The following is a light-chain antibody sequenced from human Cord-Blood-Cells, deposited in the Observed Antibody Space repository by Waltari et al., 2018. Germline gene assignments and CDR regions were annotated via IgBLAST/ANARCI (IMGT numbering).Light chain of an antibody. CDR2: DVS. CDR1: RSDVGGYKY. Sequence: SDLPQPASVSGSPEQSTTISCPGTRSDVGGYKYVSWYQQHPGKAPKLMIYDVSNRPSGVSNRFSGSKSVNTASLTISGLQAEDEADYYCSSYTSSSTLVFGGGTKLTVL. CDR3: SSYTSSSTLV. J-gene: IGLJ3*02. V-gene: IGLV2-14*01.